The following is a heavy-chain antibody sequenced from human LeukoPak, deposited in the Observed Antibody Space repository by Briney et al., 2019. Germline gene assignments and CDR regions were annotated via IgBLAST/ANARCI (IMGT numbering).Heavy chain of an antibody. J-gene: IGHJ6*02. Sequence: ASVKVSCKASGYTFTDYNIHWVRQAPGQGLEWMGRINPNSGGTNYAQKIQGRVTMTRDTSISTAYMELSRLRSDDTAVYYCARAGAGYCSSTSCYPRDYYYGMDVWGQGTTVTASS. D-gene: IGHD2-2*01. CDR1: GYTFTDYN. CDR3: ARAGAGYCSSTSCYPRDYYYGMDV. CDR2: INPNSGGT. V-gene: IGHV1-2*06.